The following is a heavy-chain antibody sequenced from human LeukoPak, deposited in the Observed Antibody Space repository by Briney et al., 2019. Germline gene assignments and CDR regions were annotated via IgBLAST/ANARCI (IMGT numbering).Heavy chain of an antibody. CDR3: ARDKSWVFDY. V-gene: IGHV1-2*02. J-gene: IGHJ4*02. CDR2: INPNGGGT. D-gene: IGHD6-13*01. CDR1: GYTFTAYY. Sequence: SVNVSCKASGYTFTAYYMHWVRQAPGQGREWMGWINPNGGGTNYAQKFQGRVTMTRDTSISTAYMELSRLRSDDTAVYYCARDKSWVFDYWGQGTLVTVSS.